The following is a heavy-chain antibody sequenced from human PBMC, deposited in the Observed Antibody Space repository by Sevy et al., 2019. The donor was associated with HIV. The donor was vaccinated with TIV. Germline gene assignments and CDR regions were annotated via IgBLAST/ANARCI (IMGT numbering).Heavy chain of an antibody. CDR2: INNGGST. Sequence: GGCLRLSCGASGFTFSNYAMSWVRQAPGKGPEWVSGINNGGSTYYADSVKGRFTISRDNSKKMVFLQMNSLRAEDTAVYYCASAYTTMITDLDYWGQGALVTVSS. CDR1: GFTFSNYA. J-gene: IGHJ4*02. CDR3: ASAYTTMITDLDY. D-gene: IGHD5-18*01. V-gene: IGHV3-23*01.